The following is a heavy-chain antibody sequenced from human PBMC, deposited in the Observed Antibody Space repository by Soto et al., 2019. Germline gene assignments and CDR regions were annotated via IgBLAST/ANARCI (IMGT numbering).Heavy chain of an antibody. CDR2: IYYNDDR. Sequence: SGPTLVNRTHTLTLTCTFSGVSFTTAGGAVGWIRQTPGGALEWLTLIYYNDDRRFSPSLKTRLTITGDTSKNQVVLSLTNVGRQHTATYFCAHSHGGHEIIYFDFWGQGIQVVFSS. CDR1: GVSFTTAGGA. D-gene: IGHD2-15*01. J-gene: IGHJ4*02. CDR3: AHSHGGHEIIYFDF. V-gene: IGHV2-5*01.